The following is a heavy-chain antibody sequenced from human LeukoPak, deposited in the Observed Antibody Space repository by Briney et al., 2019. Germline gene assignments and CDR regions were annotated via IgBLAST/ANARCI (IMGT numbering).Heavy chain of an antibody. CDR2: ISSSSSYI. V-gene: IGHV3-21*01. CDR1: GFTFSSDS. D-gene: IGHD6-19*01. Sequence: GGSLRLSCAAPGFTFSSDSMNWVRQAPGKRLEWGSSISSSSSYIYYADSVKGRFTISRDNAKNSLYLQMNSLRAEDTAVYYCARDHIAVAGPFDYWGQGTLVTVSS. J-gene: IGHJ4*02. CDR3: ARDHIAVAGPFDY.